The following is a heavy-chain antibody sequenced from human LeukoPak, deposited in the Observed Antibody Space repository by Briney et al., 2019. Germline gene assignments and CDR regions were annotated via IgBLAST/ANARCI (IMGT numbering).Heavy chain of an antibody. CDR1: GGSISSYY. J-gene: IGHJ3*02. V-gene: IGHV4-59*01. CDR3: ARSDGYGLVGI. CDR2: IYYSGYT. Sequence: SETLSLTCTVSGGSISSYYWSWIRQPPGKGLEYIGYIYYSGYTNYNPSLKSRVTISVDTSKNQFSLKLSSVTAADTAVYYCARSDGYGLVGIWGQGTMVTVSS. D-gene: IGHD3-10*01.